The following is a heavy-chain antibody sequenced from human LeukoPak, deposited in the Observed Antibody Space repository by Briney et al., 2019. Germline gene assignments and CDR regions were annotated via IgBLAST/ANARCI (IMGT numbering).Heavy chain of an antibody. V-gene: IGHV1-24*01. CDR3: ARDLYGAGGQQLVRGGYYFDY. Sequence: GASVTVSCKVSGYTLTELSMHWVRQAPGKGLEWMGGFDPEDGETIYAQKFQGRVTMTEDTSTDTAYMELSSLRSEDTAVYYCARDLYGAGGQQLVRGGYYFDYWGQGTLVTVSS. D-gene: IGHD6-13*01. CDR2: FDPEDGET. CDR1: GYTLTELS. J-gene: IGHJ4*02.